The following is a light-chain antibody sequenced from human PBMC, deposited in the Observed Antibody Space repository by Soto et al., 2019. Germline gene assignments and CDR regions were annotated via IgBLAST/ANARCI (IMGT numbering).Light chain of an antibody. J-gene: IGKJ3*01. V-gene: IGKV1-39*01. CDR1: QSISSH. Sequence: DIQMTQSPSSLSASVGDRVTITCRASQSISSHLNWYQQRPGKAPKLLIYGASSLQSGVPSRFSGSGSGTDFTLTISSVQPEDFATYYCQQSYSSLFTFGPGTKVDV. CDR2: GAS. CDR3: QQSYSSLFT.